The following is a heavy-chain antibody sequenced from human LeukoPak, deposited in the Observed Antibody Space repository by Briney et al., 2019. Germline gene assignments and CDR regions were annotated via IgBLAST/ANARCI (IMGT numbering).Heavy chain of an antibody. J-gene: IGHJ4*02. V-gene: IGHV3-23*01. Sequence: GGSLKLSCAASGFTFSSYAMSWVRQAPGKGLEWVSAISGSGDTAFYADSVKGRFTFSRDNSKNTVYLQMNSLRAEDTALYYCAKEGSNWDVDYWGQGTLVTVSS. CDR1: GFTFSSYA. D-gene: IGHD1-1*01. CDR3: AKEGSNWDVDY. CDR2: ISGSGDTA.